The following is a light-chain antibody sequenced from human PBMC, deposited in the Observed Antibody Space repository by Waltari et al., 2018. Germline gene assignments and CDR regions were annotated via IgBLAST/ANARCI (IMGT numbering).Light chain of an antibody. V-gene: IGLV1-51*01. Sequence: QSVLTQPPSVSAAPRQKVSISCSGSSSNIGNSSVSWFQQFPRAAPTLLIYDTNKRPAGIPGRCSASKAGTSATLGISGLQTGDEAIYHGGTWDNSLNIVIFGGGTKLTVL. CDR1: SSNIGNSS. J-gene: IGLJ2*01. CDR2: DTN. CDR3: GTWDNSLNIVI.